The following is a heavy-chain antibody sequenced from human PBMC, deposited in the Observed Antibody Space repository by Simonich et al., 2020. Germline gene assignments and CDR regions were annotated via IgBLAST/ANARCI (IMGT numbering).Heavy chain of an antibody. CDR1: GVTFSSYA. V-gene: IGHV3-30*07. Sequence: QVQLVESGGGVVQPGRSLRLSCAASGVTFSSYALPWVRQGPGKGLEGVAVISYDGRNKDYADSVKGRFTISRDNSKNTLYLQMNSLRAEDTAVYYCARDRNWGWFDPWGQGTLVTVSS. J-gene: IGHJ5*02. CDR3: ARDRNWGWFDP. CDR2: ISYDGRNK. D-gene: IGHD7-27*01.